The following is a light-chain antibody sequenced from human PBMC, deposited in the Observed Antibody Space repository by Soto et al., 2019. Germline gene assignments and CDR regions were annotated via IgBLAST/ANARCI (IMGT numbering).Light chain of an antibody. CDR2: GAS. CDR3: QQYGSSPLT. Sequence: EIVLTQSPGTLSLSPGERATLSCRASQSVSSSYLAWYQQKPGQAPRLLIYGASSRATGIPDRFSGSGSGTDLALTISRLEPEDLAVYYCQQYGSSPLTFGQGTKLEIK. V-gene: IGKV3-20*01. J-gene: IGKJ2*01. CDR1: QSVSSSY.